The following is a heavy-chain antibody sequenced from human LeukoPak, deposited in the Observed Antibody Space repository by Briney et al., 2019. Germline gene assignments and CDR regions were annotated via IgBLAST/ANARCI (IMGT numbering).Heavy chain of an antibody. CDR1: GFAFSNYA. CDR2: LNPGAGFA. V-gene: IGHV3-23*01. Sequence: GGSLRLSCAASGFAFSNYAITWVRQAPGKGLEWVSTLNPGAGFAYYADSVKGRFTISRDNSSHTLYLQMTSLRADDTALYFCGTRAGGSYSLWYFDLWGRGTLVTVSS. CDR3: GTRAGGSYSLWYFDL. J-gene: IGHJ2*01. D-gene: IGHD1-26*01.